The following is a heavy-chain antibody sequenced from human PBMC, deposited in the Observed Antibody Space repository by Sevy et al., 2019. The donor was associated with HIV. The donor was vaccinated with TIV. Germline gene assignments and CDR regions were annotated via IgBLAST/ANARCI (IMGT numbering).Heavy chain of an antibody. CDR2: ITSNGVST. Sequence: GGSLRLSCSASGFPFRDNIMGWVRQAPGKRLEYVSGITSNGVSTHYGDSVKGRFTISRDNSENTMDLQMSSLRPEDTALYYCVKHRAITQDFDYWGQGTLVTVSS. D-gene: IGHD5-12*01. CDR3: VKHRAITQDFDY. CDR1: GFPFRDNI. J-gene: IGHJ4*02. V-gene: IGHV3-64D*06.